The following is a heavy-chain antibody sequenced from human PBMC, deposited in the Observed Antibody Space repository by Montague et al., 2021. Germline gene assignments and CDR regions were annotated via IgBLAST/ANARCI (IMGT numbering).Heavy chain of an antibody. V-gene: IGHV3-9*01. J-gene: IGHJ4*02. D-gene: IGHD3-3*01. Sequence: SLRLSCAASGFIFNNYVMNWVRQAPGKGLEWVSGINGNSINIDYADSVKGRFTISRDNAKNSLYLQMNGLRAEDTAFYYCVKDTRDYYPDFWGQGILVTDSS. CDR3: VKDTRDYYPDF. CDR1: GFIFNNYV. CDR2: INGNSINI.